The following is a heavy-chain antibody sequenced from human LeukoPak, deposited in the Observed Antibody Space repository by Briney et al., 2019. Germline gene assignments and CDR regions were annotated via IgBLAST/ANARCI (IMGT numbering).Heavy chain of an antibody. Sequence: ASVKVSCKASGYTFTGYYMHWVRQAPGQGLEWMGWINPNSGGTNYAQKFQGRVTMTRDTSISTAYMELSRLRSDDTAVYYCARGEEVVTMIVVVILSGFDPWGQGTLVTVSS. CDR3: ARGEEVVTMIVVVILSGFDP. V-gene: IGHV1-2*02. J-gene: IGHJ5*02. CDR2: INPNSGGT. D-gene: IGHD3-22*01. CDR1: GYTFTGYY.